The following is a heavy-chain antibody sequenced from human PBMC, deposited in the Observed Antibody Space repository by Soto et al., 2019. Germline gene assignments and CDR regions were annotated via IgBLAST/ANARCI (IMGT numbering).Heavy chain of an antibody. CDR3: ARVPQRLTRRACKWFEP. CDR1: GYTCTNYG. CDR2: ISVHNGNT. V-gene: IGHV1-18*01. Sequence: EASLKVSCNASGYTCTNYGISWVRQAPGQGLEWMGWISVHNGNTNYAQKFQGRVSMTTDTSTNTAYMELGSLGPDDTAVYHCARVPQRLTRRACKWFEPWGRGTLGNVS. D-gene: IGHD2-2*01. J-gene: IGHJ5*02.